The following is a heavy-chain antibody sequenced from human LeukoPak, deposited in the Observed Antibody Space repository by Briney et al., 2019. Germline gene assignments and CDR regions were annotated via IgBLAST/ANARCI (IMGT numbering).Heavy chain of an antibody. Sequence: ASVKVSCKASGYTFTSYAMNWVRQAPGQGLEWMGWINPTSGGTDYAQKFQGRVTMTRDTSISSAYLELSRLTSDDTAVYYCARDPMDVWGKGTTATVSS. V-gene: IGHV1-2*02. CDR3: ARDPMDV. CDR2: INPTSGGT. J-gene: IGHJ6*03. CDR1: GYTFTSYA.